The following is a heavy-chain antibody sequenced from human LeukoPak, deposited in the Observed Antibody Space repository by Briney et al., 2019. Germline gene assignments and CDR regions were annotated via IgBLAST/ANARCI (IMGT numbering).Heavy chain of an antibody. CDR3: ARALVVPATNWFDP. V-gene: IGHV4-31*03. CDR1: GGSISSGGYY. D-gene: IGHD2-2*01. Sequence: SQTLSLTCTVSGGSISSGGYYWSWIRQHPGKGLEWIGYIYYSGSTYYNPSLKSRVTISVDTSKNQFSLKLSSVTAADTAVYHCARALVVPATNWFDPWGQGTLVTVSS. CDR2: IYYSGST. J-gene: IGHJ5*02.